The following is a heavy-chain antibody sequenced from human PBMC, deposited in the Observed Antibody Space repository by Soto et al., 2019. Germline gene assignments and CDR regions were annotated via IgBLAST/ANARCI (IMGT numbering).Heavy chain of an antibody. J-gene: IGHJ4*02. CDR1: GGSIRDTIYY. Sequence: PSETLSLTCTVSGGSIRDTIYYWGWIRQPPGKGLEWIGSIHYSGSTHYNPSLKSRVTISVDPSKSQFSLNLTSVTPADTSVYYCARHMRAVAAPPAYWGQGTVVTVSS. D-gene: IGHD6-19*01. CDR3: ARHMRAVAAPPAY. V-gene: IGHV4-39*01. CDR2: IHYSGST.